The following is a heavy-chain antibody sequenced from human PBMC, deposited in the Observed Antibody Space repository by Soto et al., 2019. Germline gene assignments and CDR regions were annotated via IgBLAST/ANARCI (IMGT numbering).Heavy chain of an antibody. CDR3: ASAGTTWEFDY. Sequence: GGSLRLSCAASGFTFSDYYMSWIRQAPGKGPEWVSYISSSAYTNYADSVKGRFTVSRDNAKNSLYLQMNSLRAEDTAVYYCASAGTTWEFDYWGQGTLVTVSS. CDR2: ISSSAYT. V-gene: IGHV3-11*06. CDR1: GFTFSDYY. D-gene: IGHD6-13*01. J-gene: IGHJ4*02.